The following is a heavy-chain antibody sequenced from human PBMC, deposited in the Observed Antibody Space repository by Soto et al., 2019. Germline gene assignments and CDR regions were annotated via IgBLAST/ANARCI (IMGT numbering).Heavy chain of an antibody. J-gene: IGHJ5*01. CDR3: ASYRIGSGVDQNWFDS. CDR1: ADSITSSSHY. Sequence: SQALSLTCTVSADSITSSSHYWGWIRQPPGKGLECIANIYYDGSTYYNPSLKSRVAISLDTSKNQFSLRLNSVTAADTAVYKCASYRIGSGVDQNWFDSSGQGTPDLGSS. CDR2: IYYDGST. V-gene: IGHV4-39*01. D-gene: IGHD3-16*02.